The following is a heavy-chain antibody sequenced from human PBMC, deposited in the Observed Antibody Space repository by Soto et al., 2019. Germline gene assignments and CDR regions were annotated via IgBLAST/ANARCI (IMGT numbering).Heavy chain of an antibody. J-gene: IGHJ4*02. CDR1: GGSISSGGYS. CDR3: ARGAPVLFDY. CDR2: IYHSGST. V-gene: IGHV4-30-2*01. Sequence: SETLSLTCAVSGGSISSGGYSWSWIRQPPGKGLEWIGYIYHSGSTYYNPSLKGRVTISVDRSKNQFSLKLSSVTAADTAVYYCARGAPVLFDYWGQGTLVTVSS.